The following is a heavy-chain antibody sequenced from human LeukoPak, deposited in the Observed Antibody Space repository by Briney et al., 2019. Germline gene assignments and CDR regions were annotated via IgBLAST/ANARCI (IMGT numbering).Heavy chain of an antibody. D-gene: IGHD6-13*01. CDR2: IRSKANSYAT. Sequence: GGSLRLSCAASGFTFSVSAMHGVRQASGKGLEWVGRIRSKANSYATAYAASVKGRFTISKDDSKNTAYLQMNSLKTEDTAVYYCTSDGYSSSWYVGFDPWGQGTLVTVSS. CDR1: GFTFSVSA. J-gene: IGHJ5*02. CDR3: TSDGYSSSWYVGFDP. V-gene: IGHV3-73*01.